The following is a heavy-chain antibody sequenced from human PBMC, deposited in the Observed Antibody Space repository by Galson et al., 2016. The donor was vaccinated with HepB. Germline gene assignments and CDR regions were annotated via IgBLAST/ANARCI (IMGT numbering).Heavy chain of an antibody. CDR3: ARGFYDFWSGSRSLDC. V-gene: IGHV4-30-4*01. D-gene: IGHD3-3*01. CDR1: GGSISSGDYY. Sequence: TLSLTCTVSGGSISSGDYYWSWIRQPPGKGLEWIGYIDYSGSTYYNPSLKSRVTMSVDTSKNQFSLRLSSVTAADTAVYYCARGFYDFWSGSRSLDCWGQGTLVTVSS. J-gene: IGHJ4*02. CDR2: IDYSGST.